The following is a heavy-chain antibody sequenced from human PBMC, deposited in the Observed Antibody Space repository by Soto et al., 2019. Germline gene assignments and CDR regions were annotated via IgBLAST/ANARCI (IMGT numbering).Heavy chain of an antibody. D-gene: IGHD1-26*01. CDR1: GFTFTNYA. V-gene: IGHV3-23*01. CDR3: AREVGAPSGWLDP. J-gene: IGHJ5*02. CDR2: ISASGGLK. Sequence: EVQRSESGGDLRQPGGSLRLSCAASGFTFTNYAMTWVRQTPGKGLEWVSGISASGGLKYYADSVQGRFTVSRDNSKNILYLQMDNLRDEDTALYYCAREVGAPSGWLDPWGQGTQVTVSS.